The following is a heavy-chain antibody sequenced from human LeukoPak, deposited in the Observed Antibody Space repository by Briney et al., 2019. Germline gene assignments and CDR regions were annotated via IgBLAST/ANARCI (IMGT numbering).Heavy chain of an antibody. CDR2: LNPKSGGT. CDR1: GYTFTGYY. J-gene: IGHJ5*02. D-gene: IGHD1-1*01. CDR3: ARNDWNDPWFDP. V-gene: IGHV1-2*02. Sequence: ASVKVSCKASGYTFTGYYTHWVRQAPGQGLEWMGWLNPKSGGTNYAQNFQGRVTMTRDTIINTAYIELSRLRSDDTAVYYCARNDWNDPWFDPWGQGTLVTVSS.